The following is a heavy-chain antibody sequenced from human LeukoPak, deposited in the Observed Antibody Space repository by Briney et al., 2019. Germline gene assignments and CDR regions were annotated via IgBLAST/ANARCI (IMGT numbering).Heavy chain of an antibody. V-gene: IGHV3-7*03. CDR1: GFTFSSYW. CDR2: IKQDGSEK. CDR3: ARRGRVEEGRYFDWSYTQGWFDP. Sequence: GGSLRLSCAASGFTFSSYWMSWVRQAPGKGLEWVANIKQDGSEKYYVDSVKGRFTISRDNAKNSLYLQMNSLRAEDTAVYYCARRGRVEEGRYFDWSYTQGWFDPWGQGTLVTVSS. D-gene: IGHD3-9*01. J-gene: IGHJ5*02.